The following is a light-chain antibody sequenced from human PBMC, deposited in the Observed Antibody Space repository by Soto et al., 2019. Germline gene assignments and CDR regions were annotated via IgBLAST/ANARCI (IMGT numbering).Light chain of an antibody. V-gene: IGLV2-23*01. Sequence: QSALTQPASVSGSPGQSITISCTGTSSDVGSYNLVSWYQQHPGKANKLMIYEGSKRPSGVSNRFSGSKSGNTASLTISGLQAEDEADYYCCSYAGSSTDVFGTGTKVTVL. CDR2: EGS. CDR3: CSYAGSSTDV. CDR1: SSDVGSYNL. J-gene: IGLJ1*01.